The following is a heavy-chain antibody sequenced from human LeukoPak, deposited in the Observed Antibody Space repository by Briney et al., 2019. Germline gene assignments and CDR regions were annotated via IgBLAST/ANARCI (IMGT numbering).Heavy chain of an antibody. CDR3: AKESTQYYFDF. J-gene: IGHJ4*02. D-gene: IGHD5/OR15-5a*01. CDR1: GFTFSVYS. CDR2: ITTSSSDM. Sequence: GGSLRLSCAASGFTFSVYSMNWVRQAPGKGLEWVSSITTSSSDMYYADSVKGRFTISRDNSKNTLYLQMNSLRAEDTAVYYCAKESTQYYFDFWGQGTLVTVSS. V-gene: IGHV3-21*01.